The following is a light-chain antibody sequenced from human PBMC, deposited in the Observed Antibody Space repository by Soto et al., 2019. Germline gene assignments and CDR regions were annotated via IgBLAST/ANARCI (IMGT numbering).Light chain of an antibody. V-gene: IGKV3-20*01. CDR2: GAS. Sequence: EIVLTQSPGTLSLSAGERATLSCRASQSVSSNFLAWYQQKPGQAPRLLIYGASSRATGIPDRFSGSGSGTDFTLTISRLEPEDFAVNYCQQYSSSPSTFGQGTKVEIK. CDR3: QQYSSSPST. J-gene: IGKJ1*01. CDR1: QSVSSNF.